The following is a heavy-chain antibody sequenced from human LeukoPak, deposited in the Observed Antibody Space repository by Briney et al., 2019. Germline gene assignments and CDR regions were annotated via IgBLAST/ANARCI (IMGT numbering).Heavy chain of an antibody. D-gene: IGHD2-15*01. J-gene: IGHJ6*03. CDR2: INSDGSSA. V-gene: IGHV3-74*01. CDR1: GFNFSIYW. CDR3: ARAGGYYYYYMDV. Sequence: AGGSLRLSCAASGFNFSIYWMHWVRQDPGKGLVWVSRINSDGSSAIYADSVKGRFTFSRDNAKNMLYLQMDSLRAEDTAVYYCARAGGYYYYYMDVWGKGTRVTVSS.